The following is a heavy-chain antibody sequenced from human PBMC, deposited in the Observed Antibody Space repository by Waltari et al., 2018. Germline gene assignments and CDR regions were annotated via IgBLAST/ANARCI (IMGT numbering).Heavy chain of an antibody. V-gene: IGHV1-2*02. CDR1: GYGFTGAD. J-gene: IGHJ4*02. CDR3: ARGGGRWVFYDY. CDR2: TSPKTGGT. D-gene: IGHD1-26*01. Sequence: VQLLQAGAEVNKPAASVKVSCKASGYGFTGADIHGGQQAPGQRLGWMGWTSPKTGGTKYAQKFQDSVTLTTDTSIGTAYMYLTSLGSDDTAVYYCARGGGRWVFYDYWGQGTLVTVSS.